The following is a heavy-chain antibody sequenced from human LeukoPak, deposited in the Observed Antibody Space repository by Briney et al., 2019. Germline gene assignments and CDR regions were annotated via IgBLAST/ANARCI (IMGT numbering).Heavy chain of an antibody. Sequence: GGSLRLSCAASGFTFSSYTMSWVRQAPGKGLEWVSAISGSGGSTYYADSVKGRFTISRDNSKNTLYLQMNSLRAEDTAVYYCAKSTVGATRYFDYWGQGTLVTVSS. CDR1: GFTFSSYT. CDR2: ISGSGGST. V-gene: IGHV3-23*01. CDR3: AKSTVGATRYFDY. D-gene: IGHD1-26*01. J-gene: IGHJ4*02.